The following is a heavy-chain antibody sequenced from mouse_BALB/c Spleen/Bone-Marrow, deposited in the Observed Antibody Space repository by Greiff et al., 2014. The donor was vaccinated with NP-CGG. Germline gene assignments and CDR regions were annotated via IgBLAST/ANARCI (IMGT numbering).Heavy chain of an antibody. V-gene: IGHV5-6-5*01. CDR1: GFTFSTYA. CDR2: ISNGGST. J-gene: IGHJ2*01. CDR3: ARAPELLYYFDY. Sequence: EVKVVESGGGLVKPGGSLKLSCAASGFTFSTYAMSWVRQTPEKRLEWVASISNGGSTYYQDSVKGRFTISRDNARNILSLQMSSLRSEDTAMYYCARAPELLYYFDYWGQGTTLTVSS.